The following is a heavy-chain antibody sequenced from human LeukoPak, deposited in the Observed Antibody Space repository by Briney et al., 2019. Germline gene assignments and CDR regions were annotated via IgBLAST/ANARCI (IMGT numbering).Heavy chain of an antibody. J-gene: IGHJ4*02. Sequence: PGGSLRLSCAASGFTFSSYAMSWVRQAPGKGLEWVSAISGSGGSTYYADSVKGRFTISRDNSKNTLYLQMNSLRAEDTAVYYCSKSTVYSYGIIDYWGQGTLVTVSS. CDR3: SKSTVYSYGIIDY. V-gene: IGHV3-23*01. CDR1: GFTFSSYA. CDR2: ISGSGGST. D-gene: IGHD5-18*01.